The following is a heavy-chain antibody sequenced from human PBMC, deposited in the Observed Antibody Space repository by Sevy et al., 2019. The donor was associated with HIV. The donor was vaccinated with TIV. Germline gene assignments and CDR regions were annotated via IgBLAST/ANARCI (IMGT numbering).Heavy chain of an antibody. CDR1: GYTFTSNN. CDR3: ARRSLLHHLDY. J-gene: IGHJ4*02. V-gene: IGHV1-46*03. D-gene: IGHD2-2*02. Sequence: ASVKVSCKASGYTFTSNNIHWVRQAPGQGLEWMGIINPRVGSTNYAQKFQGRVTMARDTSTSTVYMELSSLRSEDTAMYYCARRSLLHHLDYWGQGTLVTVSS. CDR2: INPRVGST.